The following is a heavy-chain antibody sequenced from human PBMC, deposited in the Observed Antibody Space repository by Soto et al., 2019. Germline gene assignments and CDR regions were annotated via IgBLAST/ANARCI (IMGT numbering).Heavy chain of an antibody. J-gene: IGHJ4*02. CDR1: GFTFSSYA. V-gene: IGHV3-23*01. CDR3: ASPRLSSIGTTPIDY. D-gene: IGHD1-1*01. Sequence: GGSLRLSCAASGFTFSSYAMSWVRQAPGKGLEWVSAISGSGGSTYYADSVKGRFTISRDNSKNTLYLQMNSLRAEDTAVYYCASPRLSSIGTTPIDYWGQGTLVTVSS. CDR2: ISGSGGST.